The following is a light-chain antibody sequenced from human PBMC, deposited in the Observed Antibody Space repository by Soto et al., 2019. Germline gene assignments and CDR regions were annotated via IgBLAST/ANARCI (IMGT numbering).Light chain of an antibody. J-gene: IGKJ4*01. Sequence: EVVLTQSPGTLSLSPGETATLSCRASQSVGSNFLAWYQQKPGQATRLLIYGAANRATGIPDRFSGSGSGTDFTLTISRLEPEDIAVYYCQQYGSSPRLTFGGGTKVEIK. V-gene: IGKV3-20*01. CDR3: QQYGSSPRLT. CDR2: GAA. CDR1: QSVGSNF.